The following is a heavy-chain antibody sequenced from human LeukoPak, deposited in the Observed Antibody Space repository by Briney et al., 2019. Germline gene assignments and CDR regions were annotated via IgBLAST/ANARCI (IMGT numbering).Heavy chain of an antibody. CDR3: ARESSVAARTLDY. J-gene: IGHJ4*02. D-gene: IGHD6-6*01. CDR1: ADPISTYY. V-gene: IGHV4-4*07. CDR2: IYSSGSS. Sequence: SETLSLTCSVSADPISTYYWTWIRQPAGKGLEWIGRIYSSGSSNYNPSLKSRVTMSVDLSRNQVSLRISSVTAADTAVYYCARESSVAARTLDYWGQGTLVTVSS.